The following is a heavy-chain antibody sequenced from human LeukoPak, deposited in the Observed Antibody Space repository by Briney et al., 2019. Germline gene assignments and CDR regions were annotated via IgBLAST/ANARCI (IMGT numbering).Heavy chain of an antibody. V-gene: IGHV4-39*07. J-gene: IGHJ4*02. CDR3: ARGAPPQN. CDR2: VYYTGAS. Sequence: WIRQHPGKGLEWIGSVYYTGASYYNPSLKSRVTISIDTSKKHFSLKLTSVTAADTAVYYCARGAPPQNWGQGTLVTVSS.